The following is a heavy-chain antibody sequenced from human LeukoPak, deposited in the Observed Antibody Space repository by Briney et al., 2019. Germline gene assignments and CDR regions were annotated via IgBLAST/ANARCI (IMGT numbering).Heavy chain of an antibody. CDR3: ARGIAVAGRGDYFDY. J-gene: IGHJ4*02. CDR2: IHHSGST. D-gene: IGHD6-19*01. Sequence: SETLSLTCTVSGDSISSDYYWGWIRQPPGKGLEWIGSIHHSGSTYYNPSLKSRLTISMDTSKNPFSLKLSSVTAADTAVYYCARGIAVAGRGDYFDYWGQGTLVTVSS. V-gene: IGHV4-38-2*02. CDR1: GDSISSDYY.